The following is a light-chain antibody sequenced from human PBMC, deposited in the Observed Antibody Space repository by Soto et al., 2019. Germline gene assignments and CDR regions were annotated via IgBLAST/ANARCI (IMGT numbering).Light chain of an antibody. J-gene: IGKJ4*01. CDR1: QILLRGIRANY. Sequence: DIMGTQSPLSLPFTPREPASISCKSIQILLRGIRANYLLWCLPMPWQPPQLLIHSRSQRSSGVPVRFSGSGSGTDFTLKISRVEAEDVGVYYCMQALQTPLTFGGGTKVDIK. CDR2: SRS. CDR3: MQALQTPLT. V-gene: IGKV2-28*01.